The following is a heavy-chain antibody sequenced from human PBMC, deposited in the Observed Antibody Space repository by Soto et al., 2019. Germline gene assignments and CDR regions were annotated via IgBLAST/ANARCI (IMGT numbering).Heavy chain of an antibody. V-gene: IGHV3-7*03. CDR1: GFTFSSDW. CDR3: ARGIQQLDS. D-gene: IGHD6-13*01. CDR2: IKEDGSEK. Sequence: PGGSLSLSCAASGFTFSSDWMTWVRQAQGKGLEWVANIKEDGSEKYYVDSVKGRFTISRDNAEKSLYLQMNSLRAEDSAVYYCARGIQQLDSWVQGTTVTVSS. J-gene: IGHJ6*02.